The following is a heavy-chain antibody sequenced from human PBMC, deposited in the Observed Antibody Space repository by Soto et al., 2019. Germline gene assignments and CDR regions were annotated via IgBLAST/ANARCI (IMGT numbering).Heavy chain of an antibody. CDR3: ALDYGATSPDYFDY. CDR2: ISAHSGNT. D-gene: IGHD4-17*01. V-gene: IGHV1-18*04. J-gene: IGHJ4*02. Sequence: ASVKVSCKTSGYTFTSYNINWVRQAPGQGLEWLGWISAHSGNTKYIEKVQGRITMTTDTSTKTGYMELWSLTPDDTAVYFCALDYGATSPDYFDYWGQGTLVTVSS. CDR1: GYTFTSYN.